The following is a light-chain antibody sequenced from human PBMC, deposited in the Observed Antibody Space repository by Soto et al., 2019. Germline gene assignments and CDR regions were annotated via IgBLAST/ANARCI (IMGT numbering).Light chain of an antibody. V-gene: IGKV3-20*01. CDR3: QQYNNWPRIT. Sequence: EIVLTQSPGTLSLSPGERATLSCRASQSVSSTYLAWYQHKPGQAPRLLIYGPSSRAAGIPDRFSGSGSGTEFTLIISSLQSEDSAVYYCQQYNNWPRITFGQGTRLEIK. J-gene: IGKJ5*01. CDR1: QSVSSTY. CDR2: GPS.